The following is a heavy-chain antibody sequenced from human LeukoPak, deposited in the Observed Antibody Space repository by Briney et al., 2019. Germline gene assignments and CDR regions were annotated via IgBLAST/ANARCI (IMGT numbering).Heavy chain of an antibody. CDR1: GGSISSYY. V-gene: IGHV4-59*01. CDR3: ARDASGSYYYYYGMDV. J-gene: IGHJ6*02. CDR2: IYYSGST. Sequence: PSENLSLTCTVSGGSISSYYWSWIRQPPGKGLEWIGYIYYSGSTNYNPSLKSRVTISVDTSKNQFSLNLSSVTAADTAVYYCARDASGSYYYYYGMDVWGQGTTVTVSS. D-gene: IGHD1-26*01.